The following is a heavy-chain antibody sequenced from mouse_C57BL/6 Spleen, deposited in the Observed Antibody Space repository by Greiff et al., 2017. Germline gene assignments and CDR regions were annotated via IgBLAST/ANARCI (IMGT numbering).Heavy chain of an antibody. Sequence: EVNVVESGGGLVKPGGSLKLSCAASGFTFSSYAMSWVRQTPEKRLEWVATISDGGSYTYYPDNVKGRSTISRDNAKNNLYLQMSHLKSEDTAMYYCARDNYGSSYYFDYWGQGTTLTVSS. CDR1: GFTFSSYA. CDR2: ISDGGSYT. V-gene: IGHV5-4*01. J-gene: IGHJ2*01. CDR3: ARDNYGSSYYFDY. D-gene: IGHD1-1*01.